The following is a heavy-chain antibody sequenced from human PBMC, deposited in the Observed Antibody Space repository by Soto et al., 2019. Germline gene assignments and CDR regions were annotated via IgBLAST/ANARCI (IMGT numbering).Heavy chain of an antibody. CDR2: IYHSGST. D-gene: IGHD3-9*01. J-gene: IGHJ5*02. CDR3: ARGRHYDISTGLNWFDP. V-gene: IGHV4-31*03. Sequence: QVQLQESGPGLVKPSETLSLHCSVSGGSISNSDSYWSWIRQHPGKGLEWFGYIYHSGSTYYNPSLKSRGTMSIDTSKNQFSLKLTSVTAADTAVYFCARGRHYDISTGLNWFDPWGQGTLVTVSS. CDR1: GGSISNSDSY.